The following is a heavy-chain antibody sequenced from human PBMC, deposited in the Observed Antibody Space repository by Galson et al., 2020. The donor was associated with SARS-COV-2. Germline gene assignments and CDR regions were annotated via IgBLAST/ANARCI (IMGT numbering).Heavy chain of an antibody. CDR2: IDSSSSYT. J-gene: IGHJ3*02. V-gene: IGHV3-11*06. CDR1: GFTFSDYY. Sequence: GESLKISCEASGFTFSDYYMNWIRQAPGKGLEWLSYIDSSSSYTNYAASVKGRFTISRDNAKSSLFLQMDSLRAEDSAVYYCARDGDPYGSENDAFDIWGQGTVVTVSS. D-gene: IGHD3-10*01. CDR3: ARDGDPYGSENDAFDI.